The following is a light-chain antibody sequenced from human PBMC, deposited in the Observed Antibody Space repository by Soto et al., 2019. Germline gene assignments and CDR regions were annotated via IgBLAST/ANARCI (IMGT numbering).Light chain of an antibody. Sequence: QSVLTQSASVSGSPGQSITISCTGTSSDVGGYNYVSWYQQHPVKAPKLIIYDVSNRPSGVSTRFSGSKSGNTASLTISGLQAEDEADYSCSSYTSTNSWVFGGGTQLTVL. CDR2: DVS. CDR3: SSYTSTNSWV. J-gene: IGLJ3*02. CDR1: SSDVGGYNY. V-gene: IGLV2-14*01.